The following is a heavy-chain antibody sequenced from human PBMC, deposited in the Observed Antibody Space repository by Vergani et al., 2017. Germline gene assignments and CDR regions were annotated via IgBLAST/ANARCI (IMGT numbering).Heavy chain of an antibody. V-gene: IGHV3-23*01. J-gene: IGHJ4*02. CDR2: ISSSGGST. CDR1: GFTFSNYA. D-gene: IGHD4-17*01. CDR3: AFMTTVSKFDY. Sequence: EVQLLESGGGLVQPGGSLRLSCAASGFTFSNYAMSWVRQAPGKGLEWVSAISSSGGSTYYADSVKGRFTISRDNSKNTLYLQMSSLRAEDTAVYYCAFMTTVSKFDYWGQGTLVTVSS.